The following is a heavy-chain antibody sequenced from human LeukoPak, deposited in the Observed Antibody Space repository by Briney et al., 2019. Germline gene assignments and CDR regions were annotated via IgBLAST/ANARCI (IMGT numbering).Heavy chain of an antibody. V-gene: IGHV4-39*07. CDR3: ASARPPSVPASGPIFDY. J-gene: IGHJ4*02. CDR1: GGSISSSSYY. D-gene: IGHD2-2*01. Sequence: SETLSLTCTVSGGSISSSSYYWGWIRQPPGKGLEWIGSIYYSGSTYYNPSLKSRVTISVDTSKSQFSLKLSSVTAADTAVYYCASARPPSVPASGPIFDYWGQGSLVTVSS. CDR2: IYYSGST.